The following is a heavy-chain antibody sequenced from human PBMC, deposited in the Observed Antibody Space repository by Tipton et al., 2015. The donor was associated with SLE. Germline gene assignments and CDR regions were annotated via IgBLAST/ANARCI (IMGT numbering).Heavy chain of an antibody. CDR3: ARVLGSYYGMDV. Sequence: SLRLSCAASGFTVSSDYMTWVRQAPGKGLQWVSVIYSRGDTFYADSVQGRFTISRDNSKNTLYLQMNSLRAEDTAVYYCARVLGSYYGMDVWGQGTTVTVS. CDR2: IYSRGDT. CDR1: GFTVSSDY. J-gene: IGHJ6*02. V-gene: IGHV3-66*02.